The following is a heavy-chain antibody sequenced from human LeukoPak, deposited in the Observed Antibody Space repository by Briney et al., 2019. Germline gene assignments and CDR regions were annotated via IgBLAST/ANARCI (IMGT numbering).Heavy chain of an antibody. J-gene: IGHJ2*01. CDR2: IYYSGST. CDR1: GGSISSGDYY. V-gene: IGHV4-30-4*01. D-gene: IGHD1-26*01. Sequence: PSETLSLTCTVSGGSISSGDYYWSWIRQPPGKGLEWIGYIYYSGSTYYNPSLKSRVTISVDTSKNQFSPKLSSVTAADTAVYYCATRSGSYYWYFDLWGRGTLVTVSS. CDR3: ATRSGSYYWYFDL.